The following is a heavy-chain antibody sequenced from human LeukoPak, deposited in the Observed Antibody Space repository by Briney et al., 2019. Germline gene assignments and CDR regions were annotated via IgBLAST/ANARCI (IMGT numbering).Heavy chain of an antibody. V-gene: IGHV3-11*04. J-gene: IGHJ4*02. D-gene: IGHD1-26*01. CDR2: ISSSGSTI. CDR1: GFTFSDYY. Sequence: GGSLRLSCAASGFTFSDYYMSLIRQAPGKGLEWVSYISSSGSTIYYADSVKGRFTISRDNAKNSLYLQMNSLRAEDTAVYYCARAGTWELIYYFDYWGQGTLVTVSS. CDR3: ARAGTWELIYYFDY.